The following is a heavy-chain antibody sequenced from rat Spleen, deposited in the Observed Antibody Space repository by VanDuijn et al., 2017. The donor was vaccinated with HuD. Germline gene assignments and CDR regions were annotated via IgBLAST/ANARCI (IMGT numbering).Heavy chain of an antibody. D-gene: IGHD1-9*01. Sequence: EVQLVESDGGLVQPGGSQKLSCAASGFTFSDYYMAWVRQAPTKGLDWVATISYDGSSTYYRDSVKDRFTVSRDNAKSTLNLQMDSLRSEDTATYYCARQGIGTSHGVLDAWGQGVMVTVSS. CDR3: ARQGIGTSHGVLDA. CDR1: GFTFSDYY. CDR2: ISYDGSST. J-gene: IGHJ2*01. V-gene: IGHV5-29*01.